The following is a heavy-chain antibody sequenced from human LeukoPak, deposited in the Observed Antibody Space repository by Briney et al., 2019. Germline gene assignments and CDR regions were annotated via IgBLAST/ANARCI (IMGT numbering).Heavy chain of an antibody. D-gene: IGHD1-1*01. CDR3: ARGGSTGTNLNWVDP. V-gene: IGHV4-59*11. J-gene: IGHJ5*02. CDR1: GGSISSHY. CDR2: IYYSGTT. Sequence: SGTLSLTCTVSGGSISSHYWSWIRQPPGKGLEWIGYIYYSGTTKYNPSLERRLTLSADTSKNQFSLRLSSVTAADTAVYYCARGGSTGTNLNWVDPWGQGTLVTVSS.